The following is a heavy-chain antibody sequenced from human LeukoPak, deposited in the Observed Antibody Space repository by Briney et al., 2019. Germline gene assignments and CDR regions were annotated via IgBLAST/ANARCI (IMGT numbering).Heavy chain of an antibody. Sequence: PGGSLRLSCAASEFTFSSFWMSWVRQAPGKGLEWVANIKEDGSEKYYVDSVKGRFTISRDKAKNSLYLQMNSLRVEDTAVYYCARDRFGGMDVWGKGTTVTVSS. V-gene: IGHV3-7*01. J-gene: IGHJ6*04. CDR1: EFTFSSFW. CDR3: ARDRFGGMDV. D-gene: IGHD4-23*01. CDR2: IKEDGSEK.